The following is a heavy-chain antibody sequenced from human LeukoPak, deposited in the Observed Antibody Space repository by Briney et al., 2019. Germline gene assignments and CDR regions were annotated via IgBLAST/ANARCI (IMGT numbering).Heavy chain of an antibody. Sequence: PSETLSLTCTVSGGSISSSSYYWGWIRQPPGKGLEWIGSIYYSGNTYYNPSLKSRVTTSVDTSKNQFSLKLSSVTAADTAVYYCARPATVDYWGQGILVTVSS. CDR2: IYYSGNT. CDR3: ARPATVDY. V-gene: IGHV4-39*01. CDR1: GGSISSSSYY. J-gene: IGHJ4*02.